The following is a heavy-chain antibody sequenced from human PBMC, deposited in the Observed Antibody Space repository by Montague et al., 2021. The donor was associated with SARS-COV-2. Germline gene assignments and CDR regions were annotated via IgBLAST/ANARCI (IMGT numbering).Heavy chain of an antibody. Sequence: SETLSLTCAVYGGSFSGFYWSWIRQAPGKGLEWIGEINNSGSTNYNPSLKSRVTISLNTSKNQFSLNMYSLTAADTAVYFCARGHRPFSGSSGNGGCREGAFDFWGQGTLVTVSS. CDR2: INNSGST. D-gene: IGHD2-8*01. CDR1: GGSFSGFY. CDR3: ARGHRPFSGSSGNGGCREGAFDF. J-gene: IGHJ4*02. V-gene: IGHV4-34*01.